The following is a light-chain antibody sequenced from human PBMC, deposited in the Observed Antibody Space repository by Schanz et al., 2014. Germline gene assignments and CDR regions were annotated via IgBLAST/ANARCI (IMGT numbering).Light chain of an antibody. CDR1: QSVRSY. CDR3: QQYNNWPPVYT. CDR2: GAS. J-gene: IGKJ2*01. V-gene: IGKV3-15*01. Sequence: EIVLTQSPGTLSLSPGERATLSCRASQSVRSYLAWYQHKPGQTPRLLIYGASTRATGIPARFSGSGSGTEFTLTISSLQSEDFAVYYCQQYNNWPPVYTFGQGTKLEIK.